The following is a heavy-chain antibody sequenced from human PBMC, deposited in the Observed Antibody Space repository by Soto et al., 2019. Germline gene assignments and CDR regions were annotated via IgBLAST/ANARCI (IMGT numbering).Heavy chain of an antibody. CDR3: ARDVPSGVRGVSANWLDP. D-gene: IGHD3-10*01. V-gene: IGHV1-8*01. J-gene: IGHJ5*02. CDR2: MNPNRGNT. CDR1: GYTFTNFH. Sequence: QVQLVQSGAEVKKPGASVKVSCKASGYTFTNFHINWVRQATGQGLEWIGWMNPNRGNTNFAQKCQGRVTMTRNTSISTAYLELISLRSEDTAVYYCARDVPSGVRGVSANWLDPWGQGTLVTVSS.